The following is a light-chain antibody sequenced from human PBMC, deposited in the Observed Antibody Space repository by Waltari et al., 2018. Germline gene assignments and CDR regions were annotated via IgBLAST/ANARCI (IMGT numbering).Light chain of an antibody. CDR3: LSRDISSTRF. V-gene: IGLV3-19*01. CDR2: GQD. J-gene: IGLJ2*01. CDR1: SLRRYS. Sequence: SSELTQDPTVSVALGQTVRIPFQGDSLRRYSASWYQQRPGQAPVLVFYGQDNRPSGIPDRFSGSTSGDTATLTITGTQAEDEADYYCLSRDISSTRFFGGGTRLTV.